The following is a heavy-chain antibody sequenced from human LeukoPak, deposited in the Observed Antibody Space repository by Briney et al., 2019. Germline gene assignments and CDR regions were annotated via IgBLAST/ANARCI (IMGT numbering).Heavy chain of an antibody. D-gene: IGHD6-13*01. J-gene: IGHJ3*02. V-gene: IGHV1-2*06. Sequence: ASVKVSCKASGYTFTCYYMHWVRQAPGQGLEWMGRINPNSGGTNYPQKFQGRVTMTRDTSISTAYMELSRLRSDDTAVYYCARVRGWSSQFDAFDIWGQGTMVTVSS. CDR1: GYTFTCYY. CDR2: INPNSGGT. CDR3: ARVRGWSSQFDAFDI.